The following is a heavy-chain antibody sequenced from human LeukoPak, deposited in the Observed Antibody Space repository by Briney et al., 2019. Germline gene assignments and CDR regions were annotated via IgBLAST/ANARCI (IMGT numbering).Heavy chain of an antibody. V-gene: IGHV4-61*01. CDR1: GDSVASGSYY. CDR2: IYYSGSA. J-gene: IGHJ4*02. Sequence: KPSETLSLTCTVSGDSVASGSYYWNWFRQPPGKGLEWIGYIYYSGSANYNPSLKSRVTISVDTSKNQFSLRLSSVTAADTAVYFCAREVGTYYYASGSSYPMYYFDYWGQGTLVTVSS. D-gene: IGHD3-10*01. CDR3: AREVGTYYYASGSSYPMYYFDY.